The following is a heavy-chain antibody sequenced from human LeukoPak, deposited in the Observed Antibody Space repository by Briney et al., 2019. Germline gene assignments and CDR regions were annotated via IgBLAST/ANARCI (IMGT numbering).Heavy chain of an antibody. CDR1: GFMVDDYG. J-gene: IGHJ4*02. D-gene: IGHD4-17*01. Sequence: GGSLRLSCAASGFMVDDYGMSWVRQAPGKGLEWVSGINWNGGRTGYADSVKGRFTISRDNAKNSLYLQMNSLRAEDTALYYCARDYDYGDYPGYWGQGTLVTVSS. CDR3: ARDYDYGDYPGY. CDR2: INWNGGRT. V-gene: IGHV3-20*04.